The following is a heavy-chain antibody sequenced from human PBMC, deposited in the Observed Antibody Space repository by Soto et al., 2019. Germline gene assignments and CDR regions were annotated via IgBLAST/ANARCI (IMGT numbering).Heavy chain of an antibody. J-gene: IGHJ4*02. Sequence: ASVKVSCKTSGYTFSNYAISWVRQAPGQGLEWMGWVSPYNGNANYTKKFKGRVSRPTNKSTTTAYMDLTSLTSDDTAIYSCVEAFSLLRAAHAYWGQGSLV. CDR1: GYTFSNYA. V-gene: IGHV1-18*04. CDR3: VEAFSLLRAAHAY. D-gene: IGHD1-26*01. CDR2: VSPYNGNA.